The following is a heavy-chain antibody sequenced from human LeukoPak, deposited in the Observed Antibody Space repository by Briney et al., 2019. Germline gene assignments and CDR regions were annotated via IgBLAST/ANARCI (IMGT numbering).Heavy chain of an antibody. J-gene: IGHJ4*02. V-gene: IGHV5-51*01. D-gene: IGHD6-13*01. CDR3: ARQKKYSTSWYLDY. CDR1: GYSFTSYW. CDR2: IYPGDSDT. Sequence: GESLKISCKGSGYSFTSYWIGWVRQLPGKGREWMGVIYPGDSDTRYSPSFQGQVTISADKSISTAYLQWSSLRASDTAMYYCARQKKYSTSWYLDYWGQGTLVTVSS.